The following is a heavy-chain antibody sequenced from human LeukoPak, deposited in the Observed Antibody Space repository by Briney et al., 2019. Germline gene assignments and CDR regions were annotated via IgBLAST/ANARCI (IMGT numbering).Heavy chain of an antibody. CDR3: ARSDWGVDS. J-gene: IGHJ4*02. CDR2: ISDDGSNK. V-gene: IGHV3-30*03. CDR1: GFALNSYS. Sequence: PGGSLRLSCAASGFALNSYSLAWVRQAPGKGLEWVALISDDGSNKYYSDSVKGRFTISRDDPRKTLYVQMNSLRAEDTAVYYCARSDWGVDSWGQGTLVTVSS. D-gene: IGHD7-27*01.